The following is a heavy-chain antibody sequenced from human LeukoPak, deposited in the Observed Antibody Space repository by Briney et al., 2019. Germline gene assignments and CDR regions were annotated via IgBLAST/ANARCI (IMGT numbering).Heavy chain of an antibody. CDR3: ARDQVTMVRGVTPSDYYYYGMDV. CDR2: INPNSGGT. V-gene: IGHV1-2*02. CDR1: GGTFSSYA. J-gene: IGHJ6*02. D-gene: IGHD3-10*01. Sequence: ASVKVSCKASGGTFSSYAISWVRQAPGQGLEWMGWINPNSGGTNYAQKFQGRVTMTRDTSISTAYMELSRLRSDDTAVYYCARDQVTMVRGVTPSDYYYYGMDVWGQGTTVTVSS.